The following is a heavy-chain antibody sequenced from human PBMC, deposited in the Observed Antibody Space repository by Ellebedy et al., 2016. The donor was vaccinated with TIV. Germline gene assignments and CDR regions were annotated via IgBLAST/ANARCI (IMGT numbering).Heavy chain of an antibody. V-gene: IGHV4-34*01. CDR1: GGSFSAYY. J-gene: IGHJ4*02. D-gene: IGHD2-15*01. CDR2: INYSGNT. CDR3: ARGTSLVLRY. Sequence: SETLSLXXGVYGGSFSAYYWSWIRQPPGKGLEWIGEINYSGNTNYNPSLKSRVTISIDTSKNQFSLKLSSVTAADTAVYYCARGTSLVLRYWGQGTLVTVSS.